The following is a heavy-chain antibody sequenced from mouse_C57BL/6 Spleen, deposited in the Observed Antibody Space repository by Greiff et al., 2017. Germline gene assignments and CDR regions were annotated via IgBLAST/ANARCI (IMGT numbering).Heavy chain of an antibody. Sequence: EVKLVESGGGLVKPGGSLKLSCAASGFTFSDYGMHWVRQAPEKGLEWVAYISSGSSTIYYADKVKGRFTISRDNAKNTLFLQMTSLRSEDTAMYYCARYGSRDAMDYWGQGTSVTVSS. D-gene: IGHD1-1*01. V-gene: IGHV5-17*01. CDR3: ARYGSRDAMDY. CDR1: GFTFSDYG. CDR2: ISSGSSTI. J-gene: IGHJ4*01.